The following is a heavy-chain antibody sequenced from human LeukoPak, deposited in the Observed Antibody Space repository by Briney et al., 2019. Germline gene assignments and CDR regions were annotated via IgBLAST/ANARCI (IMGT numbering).Heavy chain of an antibody. CDR3: ARDLRRDSSSWYRAYNWFDP. V-gene: IGHV3-7*01. D-gene: IGHD6-13*01. CDR2: IKQDGSEK. J-gene: IGHJ5*02. CDR1: GFTFSSYW. Sequence: GGSLRLSCAASGFTFSSYWMSWVRQAPGKGLEWVANIKQDGSEKYYVDSVKGRFTISRDNAKNSLYLQMNSLRAEDTAVYHCARDLRRDSSSWYRAYNWFDPWGQGTLVTVSS.